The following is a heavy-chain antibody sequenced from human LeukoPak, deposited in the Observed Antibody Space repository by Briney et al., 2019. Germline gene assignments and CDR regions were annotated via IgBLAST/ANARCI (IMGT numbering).Heavy chain of an antibody. Sequence: PGGSLRLSCVASGFSFSKYSMNWVRQAPGKGLEWVSSMSISTSTFIYYADSVKGRFTISRDNAKNTLYLQMNSLRAEDTAVYYCARDVVVVVATDSNFDYWGQGTLVTVSS. CDR1: GFSFSKYS. CDR3: ARDVVVVVATDSNFDY. J-gene: IGHJ4*02. V-gene: IGHV3-21*01. D-gene: IGHD2-15*01. CDR2: MSISTSTFI.